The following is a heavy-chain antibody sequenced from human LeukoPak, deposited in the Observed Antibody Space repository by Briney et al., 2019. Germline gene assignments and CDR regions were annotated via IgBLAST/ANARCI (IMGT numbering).Heavy chain of an antibody. J-gene: IGHJ6*03. D-gene: IGHD2-8*01. CDR1: GFSFTSYA. CDR2: ITTGSSYI. V-gene: IGHV3-21*06. CDR3: ARVEATNARSYYYYYMDV. Sequence: PGGSLRLSCSASGFSFTSYAMNWVRQAPGKGLEWVSSITTGSSYIYYADSVRGRFSVSRDNAKNSLYLEMNSLRAEDTAVYYCARVEATNARSYYYYYMDVWGKGTTVTVSS.